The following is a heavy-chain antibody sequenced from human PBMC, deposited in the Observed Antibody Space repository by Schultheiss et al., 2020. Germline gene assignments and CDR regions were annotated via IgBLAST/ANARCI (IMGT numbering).Heavy chain of an antibody. J-gene: IGHJ4*02. D-gene: IGHD6-19*01. CDR2: IYHSGST. V-gene: IGHV4-4*02. CDR3: ARGSVAGTMREYYCDY. CDR1: GGSISSSNW. Sequence: SETLSLTCAVSGGSISSSNWWSWVRQPPGKGLEWIGEIYHSGSTNYNPSLKSRVTISVDTSKNQFSLKLSSVTAADTAVYYCARGSVAGTMREYYCDYWGQGHLVTVAS.